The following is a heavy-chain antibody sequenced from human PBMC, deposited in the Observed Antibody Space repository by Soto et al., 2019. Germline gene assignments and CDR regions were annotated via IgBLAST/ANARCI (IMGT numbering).Heavy chain of an antibody. D-gene: IGHD3-22*01. J-gene: IGHJ3*01. CDR1: GYTFTGYY. Sequence: ASVKVSCKASGYTFTGYYMHWVRQAPGQGLEWMGWINPNSGGTNYAQKFQGRVTMTRDTSISTAYMELSRLRSDDTAVYYCAAYYYDSSGYFSHAFDFWGQGTMVTVSS. CDR2: INPNSGGT. CDR3: AAYYYDSSGYFSHAFDF. V-gene: IGHV1-2*02.